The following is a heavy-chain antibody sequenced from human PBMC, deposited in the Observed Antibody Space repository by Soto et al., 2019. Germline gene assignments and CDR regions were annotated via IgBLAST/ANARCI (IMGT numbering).Heavy chain of an antibody. J-gene: IGHJ3*02. D-gene: IGHD3-16*01. V-gene: IGHV3-23*01. Sequence: EVQLLESGGGLVQPGGSLRLSCAASGFTFSNYDMTWVRQAPGKGLEWVSTITKSGATTYYADSVRGRFTISRDNSKSTLYLQMNSLRAEDTALYYCAKNQLGNAFDIWGQGTMLTVSS. CDR1: GFTFSNYD. CDR2: ITKSGATT. CDR3: AKNQLGNAFDI.